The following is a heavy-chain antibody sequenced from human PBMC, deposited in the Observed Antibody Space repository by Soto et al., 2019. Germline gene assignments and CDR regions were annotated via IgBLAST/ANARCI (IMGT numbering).Heavy chain of an antibody. CDR1: GFTFSSYS. CDR2: ISSSSSYI. V-gene: IGHV3-21*01. D-gene: IGHD4-17*01. Sequence: GGSLRLSCAASGFTFSSYSMNWVRQAPGKGLEWVSSISSSSSYIYYADSVKGRFTISRDNAKNSLYLQMNSLRAEDTAGYYCARDCFSVTSGIKNCYYCAQRSPVTVSA. J-gene: IGHJ4*02. CDR3: ARDCFSVTSGIKNCYY.